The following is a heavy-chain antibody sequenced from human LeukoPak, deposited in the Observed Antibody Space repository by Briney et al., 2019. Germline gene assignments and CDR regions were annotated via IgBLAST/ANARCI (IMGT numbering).Heavy chain of an antibody. CDR2: IDPGDSFT. CDR3: ARDGGGVSSWVSH. J-gene: IGHJ4*02. D-gene: IGHD2-8*02. V-gene: IGHV5-10-1*01. CDR1: GYSFSSYW. Sequence: GESLKISCKGSGYSFSSYWISWGRQVPGKGLEWMGRIDPGDSFTKYRPSLEGRVTISADKSLSTVYLQWSSLKASDTAIYYCARDGGGVSSWVSHWGQGTLVTVSS.